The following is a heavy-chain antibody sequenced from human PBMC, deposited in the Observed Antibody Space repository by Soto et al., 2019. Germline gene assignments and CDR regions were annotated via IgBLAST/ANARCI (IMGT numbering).Heavy chain of an antibody. CDR2: IIPIFGTA. CDR1: GGTFSSYA. D-gene: IGHD6-13*01. V-gene: IGHV1-69*12. CDR3: ARARRVAAPNTGWFDP. J-gene: IGHJ5*02. Sequence: QVQLVQSGAEVKKPGSSVQVSCKASGGTFSSYAISWVRQAPGQGLEWMGGIIPIFGTANYAQKFQGRVTITADESTSAAYMELSSLRSEDTAVYYCARARRVAAPNTGWFDPWGQGTLVTVSS.